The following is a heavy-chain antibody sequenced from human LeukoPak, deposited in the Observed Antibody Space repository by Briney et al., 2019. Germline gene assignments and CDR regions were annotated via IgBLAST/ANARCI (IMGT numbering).Heavy chain of an antibody. V-gene: IGHV3-30*18. Sequence: GGSLRLSCAASGFTFSSYGMHWVRQAPGKGLEWVAVISSDGSNKYYADSVKGRYTISRDNSKNTVYLQMNSLRAEDTAVYYCAKDRADIVATLDYWGQGTLLTVSS. CDR2: ISSDGSNK. D-gene: IGHD5-12*01. CDR1: GFTFSSYG. CDR3: AKDRADIVATLDY. J-gene: IGHJ4*02.